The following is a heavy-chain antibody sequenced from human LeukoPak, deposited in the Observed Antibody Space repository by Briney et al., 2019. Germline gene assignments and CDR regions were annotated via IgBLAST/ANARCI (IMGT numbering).Heavy chain of an antibody. CDR2: IYYSGST. CDR3: ARGVVAGTGIDY. V-gene: IGHV4-39*07. J-gene: IGHJ4*02. CDR1: GGSISSSSYY. Sequence: SETLSLTCTVSGGSISSSSYYWGWIRQPPGKGLEWIGSIYYSGSTYYNPSLKSRVTISVDTSKNQFSLKLSSVTAADTAVYYCARGVVAGTGIDYWGQGTLVTVSS. D-gene: IGHD6-19*01.